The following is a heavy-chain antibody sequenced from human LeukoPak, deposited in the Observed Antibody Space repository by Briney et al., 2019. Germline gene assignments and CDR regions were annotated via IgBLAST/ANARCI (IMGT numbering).Heavy chain of an antibody. D-gene: IGHD6-19*01. Sequence: GGSLRLSCAASGFTFIDYDMHWVRQVIGKGLEWVSAIGIRGGTHYSGSVKGRFTISRENAKSSLYLQMNSLRAEDTAVYYCARGGIQVSGIDEFDYWGQGTLVTVSS. CDR1: GFTFIDYD. V-gene: IGHV3-13*01. J-gene: IGHJ4*02. CDR3: ARGGIQVSGIDEFDY. CDR2: IGIRGGT.